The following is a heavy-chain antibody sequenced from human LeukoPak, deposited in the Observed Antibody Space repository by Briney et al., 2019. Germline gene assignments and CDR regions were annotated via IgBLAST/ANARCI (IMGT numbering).Heavy chain of an antibody. CDR3: ARDNVGYYDFWSGPA. D-gene: IGHD3-3*01. J-gene: IGHJ5*02. Sequence: GGSLRLSCAASGFTFSDYYMSWIRQAPGKGLEWVSYISSSGSTIYYADSMKGRFTIPRDNAKNSLYLQMNSLRAEDTAVYYCARDNVGYYDFWSGPAWGQGTLVTVSS. CDR2: ISSSGSTI. V-gene: IGHV3-11*04. CDR1: GFTFSDYY.